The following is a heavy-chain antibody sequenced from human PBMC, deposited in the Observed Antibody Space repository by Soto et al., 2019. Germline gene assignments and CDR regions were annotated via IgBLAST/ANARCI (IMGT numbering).Heavy chain of an antibody. CDR3: ARGPFHYDFWSGYRIAPESRFAFDI. CDR1: GYTLTELS. Sequence: GASVKVSCKVSGYTLTELSMHWVRQAPGKGLEWMGGFDPENGETIYAQKFQGRVTMTEDTSTNTAYMELRSLRSDDTAVYYCARGPFHYDFWSGYRIAPESRFAFDIWGQGTMVTVSS. V-gene: IGHV1-24*01. D-gene: IGHD3-3*01. CDR2: FDPENGET. J-gene: IGHJ3*02.